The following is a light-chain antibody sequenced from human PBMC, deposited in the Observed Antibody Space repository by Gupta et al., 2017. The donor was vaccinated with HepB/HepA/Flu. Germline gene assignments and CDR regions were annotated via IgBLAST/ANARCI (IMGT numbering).Light chain of an antibody. CDR3: QQYNSHGT. CDR1: QSISTW. J-gene: IGKJ1*01. Sequence: DMQMTQSPSTLSASVGDRVTITCRASQSISTWLAWYQQKPGKAPKVIIYNASRVERGVASRFSGSGSEKEFTLTSSRLQPDDCANYYCQQYNSHGTFGEGTKVEIK. V-gene: IGKV1-5*03. CDR2: NAS.